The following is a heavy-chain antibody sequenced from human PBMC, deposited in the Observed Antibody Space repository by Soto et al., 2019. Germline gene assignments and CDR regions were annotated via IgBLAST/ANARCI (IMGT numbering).Heavy chain of an antibody. D-gene: IGHD3-3*01. Sequence: GGSLRLSCAASGFTFSSYAMHWVRQAPGKGLEWVAVISYDGSNKYYADSVKGRFTISRDNSKNTLYLQMNSLRAEDTAVYYCARDFTIFGVVIQTFYGMDVWGQGTTVTVSS. V-gene: IGHV3-30-3*01. CDR3: ARDFTIFGVVIQTFYGMDV. J-gene: IGHJ6*02. CDR2: ISYDGSNK. CDR1: GFTFSSYA.